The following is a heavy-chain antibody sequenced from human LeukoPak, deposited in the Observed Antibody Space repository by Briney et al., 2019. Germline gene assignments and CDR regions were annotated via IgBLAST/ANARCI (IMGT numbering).Heavy chain of an antibody. CDR3: ARTDCKSCGMDV. J-gene: IGHJ6*02. Sequence: SETLSLTCTVSGGSISSYYWSWIRQPPGKGLEWIGYIYYSGSTNYNPSLKSRVTISVDTSKNQFSLKLSSVTAADTAVYYCARTDCKSCGMDVWGQGATVTVSS. CDR1: GGSISSYY. D-gene: IGHD2-21*02. CDR2: IYYSGST. V-gene: IGHV4-59*01.